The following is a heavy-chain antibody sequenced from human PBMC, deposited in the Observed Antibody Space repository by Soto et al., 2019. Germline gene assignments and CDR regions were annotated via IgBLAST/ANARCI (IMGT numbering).Heavy chain of an antibody. Sequence: LRLSCAACGFTFSNYAMNWVRQAPGKGLEWVSGTSHTGGSAYYADSVKGRFTISRDNSKNTLYLQMNSLRVDDTAVYYCAKDPSSRVAMDVWGQGTTVTVSS. CDR1: GFTFSNYA. CDR2: TSHTGGSA. V-gene: IGHV3-23*01. CDR3: AKDPSSRVAMDV. J-gene: IGHJ6*02. D-gene: IGHD1-26*01.